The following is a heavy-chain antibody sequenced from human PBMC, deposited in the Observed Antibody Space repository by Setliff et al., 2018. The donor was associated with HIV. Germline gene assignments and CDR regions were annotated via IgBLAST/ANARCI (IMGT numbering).Heavy chain of an antibody. CDR3: ARVVVRGVTFIAEYFQH. D-gene: IGHD3-10*01. V-gene: IGHV1-18*01. CDR2: ISAYNGNT. CDR1: GYTFTSYG. Sequence: GASVKVSCKASGYTFTSYGISWVRQAPGQGLEWMGWISAYNGNTNHAQKLQGRVTMTTDTSTSTAYMELRSLRSDDTAVYYWARVVVRGVTFIAEYFQHWGQGTLVTVSS. J-gene: IGHJ1*01.